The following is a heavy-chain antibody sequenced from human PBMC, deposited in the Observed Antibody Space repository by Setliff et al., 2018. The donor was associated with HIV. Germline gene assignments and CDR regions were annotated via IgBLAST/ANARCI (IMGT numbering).Heavy chain of an antibody. Sequence: PSETLSLTCTVSGGSISSSSYYWGWTRQPPGKGLEWIGSIYYSGSANYNPSLTSPVTISVDTSKNQFSLKLRSVTAADTAVYWCAREDSSYHYFDSWGQGMLVTVSS. D-gene: IGHD3-22*01. CDR1: GGSISSSSYY. J-gene: IGHJ4*02. V-gene: IGHV4-39*02. CDR3: AREDSSYHYFDS. CDR2: IYYSGSA.